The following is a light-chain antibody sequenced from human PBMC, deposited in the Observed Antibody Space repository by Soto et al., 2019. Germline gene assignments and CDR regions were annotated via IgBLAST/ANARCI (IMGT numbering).Light chain of an antibody. CDR3: QQYNSYLLT. CDR1: QSISSW. CDR2: DAS. Sequence: GDRVTITCRASQSISSWLAWYQQKPGKAPKLLIYDASSLESGVPSRFSGSGSGSEFNFTITGLQPDDFATYYCQQYNSYLLTFGGGTKVDIK. J-gene: IGKJ4*01. V-gene: IGKV1-5*01.